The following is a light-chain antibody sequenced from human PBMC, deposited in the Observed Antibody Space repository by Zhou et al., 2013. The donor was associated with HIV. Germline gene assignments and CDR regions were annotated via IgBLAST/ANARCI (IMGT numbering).Light chain of an antibody. Sequence: DIQMTQSPSSVSASVGDRITITCRASQGISKWLAWYQQKPGKAPKLLIYGASSLQSGVPSRFSGSGFGTEFTLTISSLQPDDFATYYCQQYNSYSRTFGQGTKVEIK. CDR3: QQYNSYSRT. CDR2: GAS. V-gene: IGKV1D-16*01. CDR1: QGISKW. J-gene: IGKJ1*01.